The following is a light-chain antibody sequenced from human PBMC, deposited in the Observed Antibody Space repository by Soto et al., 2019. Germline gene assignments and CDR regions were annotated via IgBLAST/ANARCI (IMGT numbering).Light chain of an antibody. CDR2: DAS. CDR3: QQYGSSPIT. CDR1: QSVSSSTY. J-gene: IGKJ5*01. V-gene: IGKV3-20*01. Sequence: EIVLTQSPGTLSLSPGERATLSCRASQSVSSSTYLAWYQQKAGQAPRLPIYDASSRATGIPDRFSGSGSRTDFTLTISRLEPEDFAVYYCQQYGSSPITLGQGTRLEI.